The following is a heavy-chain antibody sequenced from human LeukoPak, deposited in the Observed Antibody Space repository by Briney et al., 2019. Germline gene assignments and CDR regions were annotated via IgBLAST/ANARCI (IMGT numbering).Heavy chain of an antibody. Sequence: SETLSLTCAVYGGSFSGYYWSWIRQPPGKGLEWIGEINHSGSTYYNPSLKSRVTISVDRSKNQFSLKLSSVTAADTTVYDCARGQQFWSGQLYYYYGMDGWGQGTTVTVS. J-gene: IGHJ6*02. D-gene: IGHD3-3*02. CDR2: INHSGST. CDR1: GGSFSGYY. CDR3: ARGQQFWSGQLYYYYGMDG. V-gene: IGHV4-34*01.